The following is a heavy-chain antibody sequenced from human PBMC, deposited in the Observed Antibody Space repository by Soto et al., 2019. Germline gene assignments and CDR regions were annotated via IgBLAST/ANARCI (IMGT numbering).Heavy chain of an antibody. CDR3: ARDPWDY. Sequence: EVQLVESGGGLVQPGGSLRLSCAASGFIFRDYWMTWVRQVPGKGLEWVANINQDGREKCYMDSVKGRFTISRDNAKNSLDLQTNSLRVDDTAVYYCARDPWDYWGQGTLVTVSS. CDR1: GFIFRDYW. CDR2: INQDGREK. J-gene: IGHJ4*02. V-gene: IGHV3-7*01.